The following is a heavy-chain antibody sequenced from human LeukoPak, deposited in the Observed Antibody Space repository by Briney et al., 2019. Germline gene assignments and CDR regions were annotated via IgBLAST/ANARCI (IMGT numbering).Heavy chain of an antibody. V-gene: IGHV3-23*01. Sequence: GGSLRLSCAASGFTFSSYAMSWVRRAPGKGLEWVSAISGSGGSTYYADSVKGRFTISRDNSKNTLYLQVNSLRAEDTAVYYCAKGHSGRLSFDIWGQGTMVTVSS. CDR3: AKGHSGRLSFDI. CDR2: ISGSGGST. CDR1: GFTFSSYA. J-gene: IGHJ3*02. D-gene: IGHD1-26*01.